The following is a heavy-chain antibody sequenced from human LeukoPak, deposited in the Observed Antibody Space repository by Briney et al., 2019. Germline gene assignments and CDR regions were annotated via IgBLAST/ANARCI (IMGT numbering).Heavy chain of an antibody. CDR3: AKDLAVAGPYDAFDI. D-gene: IGHD6-19*01. J-gene: IGHJ3*02. CDR2: ISYDGSNK. V-gene: IGHV3-30*18. CDR1: GFTFSSYG. Sequence: GRSLRLSCAASGFTFSSYGTHWVRQAPGKGLEWVAVISYDGSNKYYADSVKGRFTISRDNSKNTLYLQMNSLRAEDTAVYYCAKDLAVAGPYDAFDIWGQGTMVTVSS.